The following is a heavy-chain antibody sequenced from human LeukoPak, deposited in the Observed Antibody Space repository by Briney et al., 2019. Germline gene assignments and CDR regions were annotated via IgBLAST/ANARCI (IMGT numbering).Heavy chain of an antibody. CDR3: ARGDGYSSGWYEEYYFDY. Sequence: GGSLRLSCAASGFTFSSYSMNWVRQAPGKGLEWVSSIISSSSYIYYADSVKGRFTISRDNAKNSLYLQMNSLRAEDTAVYYCARGDGYSSGWYEEYYFDYWGQGTLVTVSS. CDR1: GFTFSSYS. D-gene: IGHD6-19*01. J-gene: IGHJ4*02. CDR2: IISSSSYI. V-gene: IGHV3-21*01.